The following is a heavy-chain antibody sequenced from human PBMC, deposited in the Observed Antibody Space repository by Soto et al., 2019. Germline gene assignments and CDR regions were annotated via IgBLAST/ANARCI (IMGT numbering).Heavy chain of an antibody. CDR2: IIPIFGTA. Sequence: SVEVSCKASGGTFSSYAISWVRQAPGEGLEWMGGIIPIFGTANYAQKFQGRVTITADESTSTAYMELSSLRSEETAVYYCARGVDRNYYDSSGYYPNWGQGTMVTV. V-gene: IGHV1-69*13. CDR3: ARGVDRNYYDSSGYYPN. D-gene: IGHD3-22*01. J-gene: IGHJ4*02. CDR1: GGTFSSYA.